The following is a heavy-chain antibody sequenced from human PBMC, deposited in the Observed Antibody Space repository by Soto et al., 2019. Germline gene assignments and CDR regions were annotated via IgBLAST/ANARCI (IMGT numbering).Heavy chain of an antibody. CDR3: ARDGPGAGNDDFDY. Sequence: QVQLVQSGADVKKPGDSMRVSCKASAYTFTGYYIHWVRQAPGQGLEWMGWMNPKNSDTGYAPQFQGRVTMTRDTSINAASMDLRRLTSDDTAIYYCARDGPGAGNDDFDYWGQGALVTVSS. D-gene: IGHD6-13*01. CDR1: AYTFTGYY. J-gene: IGHJ4*02. CDR2: MNPKNSDT. V-gene: IGHV1-2*02.